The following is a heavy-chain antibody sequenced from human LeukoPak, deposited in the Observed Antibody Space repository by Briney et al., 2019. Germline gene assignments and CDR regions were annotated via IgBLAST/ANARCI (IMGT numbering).Heavy chain of an antibody. V-gene: IGHV3-21*01. CDR1: GFTFSTSG. D-gene: IGHD3-10*01. J-gene: IGHJ6*02. Sequence: GGSLRLSCAASGFTFSTSGMNWVRQAPGKGLEWVSSISPDSNFIPQADSVKGRFTISRDNADNSLYLQMNSLRAEDTAVYYCAKFGPGDYGMDVWGQGTTVTVSS. CDR2: ISPDSNFI. CDR3: AKFGPGDYGMDV.